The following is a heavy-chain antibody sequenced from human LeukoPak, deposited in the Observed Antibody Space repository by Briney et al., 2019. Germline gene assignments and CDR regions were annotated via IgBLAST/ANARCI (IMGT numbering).Heavy chain of an antibody. CDR3: ARTIAAAGDYFDY. D-gene: IGHD6-13*01. J-gene: IGHJ4*02. Sequence: SETLSLTCTVSGGSINSGDYYWTWIRQPAGKGLEWIGLIYTSGSTNYNPSLKSRVTISIDTSKNQFSLKLGSVTAADTAVYYCARTIAAAGDYFDYWAREPWSPSPQ. V-gene: IGHV4-61*02. CDR2: IYTSGST. CDR1: GGSINSGDYY.